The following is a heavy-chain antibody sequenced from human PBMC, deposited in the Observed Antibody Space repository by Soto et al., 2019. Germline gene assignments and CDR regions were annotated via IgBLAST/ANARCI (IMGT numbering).Heavy chain of an antibody. D-gene: IGHD2-21*02. Sequence: GGSLRLSCAASGFTFSSYAMHWVRQAPGKGLEWVAVISYDGSNKYYADSVKGRFTISRDNSKNTLYLQMNSLRAEDTAVYYCARGREAYCGGDCYSPFDYWGQGTLVTVSS. CDR3: ARGREAYCGGDCYSPFDY. CDR2: ISYDGSNK. J-gene: IGHJ4*02. CDR1: GFTFSSYA. V-gene: IGHV3-30-3*01.